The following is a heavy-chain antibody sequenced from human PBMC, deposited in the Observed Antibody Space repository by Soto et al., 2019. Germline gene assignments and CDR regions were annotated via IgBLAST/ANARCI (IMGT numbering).Heavy chain of an antibody. Sequence: QVQLVESGGGVVQPGRSLRLSCAASGFTFSSYGMHWVRQAPGKGLEWVAVISYDGSNKYYADSVKGRFTISRDNSKNTLYLQMNSLRAEDTAVYYCAKEPEYSGSYSPYFDYWGQGPLVTVSS. CDR2: ISYDGSNK. CDR3: AKEPEYSGSYSPYFDY. CDR1: GFTFSSYG. J-gene: IGHJ4*02. D-gene: IGHD1-26*01. V-gene: IGHV3-30*18.